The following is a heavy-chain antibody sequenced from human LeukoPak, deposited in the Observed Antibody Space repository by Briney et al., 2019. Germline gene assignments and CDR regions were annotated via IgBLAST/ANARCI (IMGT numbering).Heavy chain of an antibody. J-gene: IGHJ4*02. D-gene: IGHD3-16*02. CDR3: AIGYDYVWGSYLFDY. Sequence: PSQTLSLTCTVSGGSISSYYWSWIRQPAGKGLEWIGRIYTSGSTNYNPSLKSRVTMSVDTSKNQFSLKLSSVTAADTAVYYCAIGYDYVWGSYLFDYWGQGTLVTVSS. CDR1: GGSISSYY. V-gene: IGHV4-4*07. CDR2: IYTSGST.